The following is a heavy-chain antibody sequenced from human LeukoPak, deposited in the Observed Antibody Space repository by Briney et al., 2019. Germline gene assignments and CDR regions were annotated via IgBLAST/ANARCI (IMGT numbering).Heavy chain of an antibody. CDR3: ARDDARVVVPAACFDY. CDR2: IKQDGSEK. V-gene: IGHV3-7*01. Sequence: PGGSLRLSCAASEFTFSDYYMSWIRQAPGKGLEWVANIKQDGSEKYYVDSVKGRFTISRDDAKNSLYLQMNSLRAEDTAVYYCARDDARVVVPAACFDYWGQGTLVTVSS. J-gene: IGHJ4*02. D-gene: IGHD2-2*01. CDR1: EFTFSDYY.